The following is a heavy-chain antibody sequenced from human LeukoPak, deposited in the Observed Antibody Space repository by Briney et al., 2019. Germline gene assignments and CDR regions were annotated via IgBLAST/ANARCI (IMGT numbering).Heavy chain of an antibody. D-gene: IGHD3-3*01. CDR2: IYSSGST. J-gene: IGHJ6*03. CDR3: ARDTYDFWSDSLYYYYYLDV. CDR1: GGSISSGSYY. Sequence: SETLSLTCTISGGSISSGSYYWSWVRQPAGKGLEWIGRIYSSGSTNYNPSLKSRVTISVDTSKNQFSLRLSSVTAADTAVYYCARDTYDFWSDSLYYYYYLDVWGKGTTVTVSS. V-gene: IGHV4-61*02.